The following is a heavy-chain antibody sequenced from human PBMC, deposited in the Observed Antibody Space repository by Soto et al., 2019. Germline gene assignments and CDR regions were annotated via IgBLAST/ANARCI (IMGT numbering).Heavy chain of an antibody. Sequence: GASVKVSCKASGGTFSSYAISWVRQAPGQGLEWMEGIIPIFGTADYAQKFQGRVTITADESTSTAYMELSSLRSEDTAVYYCARDLPYCSGGSCYLGHFDYWGQGTLVTVSS. CDR2: IIPIFGTA. D-gene: IGHD2-15*01. CDR1: GGTFSSYA. CDR3: ARDLPYCSGGSCYLGHFDY. V-gene: IGHV1-69*13. J-gene: IGHJ4*02.